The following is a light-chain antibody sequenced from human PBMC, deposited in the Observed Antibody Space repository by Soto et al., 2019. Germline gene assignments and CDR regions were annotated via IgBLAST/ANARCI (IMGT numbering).Light chain of an antibody. CDR3: GTWDSSLSVVV. V-gene: IGLV1-51*01. CDR2: DNN. CDR1: SSNIGNNY. J-gene: IGLJ2*01. Sequence: QSVLTQPPSVSAAPGQKVTISCSGSSSNIGNNYVSWYQQLPRTAPKLLIYDNNKRPSGIPDRFSGSESGTSATLGITGLQTGDEADYYCGTWDSSLSVVVFGGGTKLTVL.